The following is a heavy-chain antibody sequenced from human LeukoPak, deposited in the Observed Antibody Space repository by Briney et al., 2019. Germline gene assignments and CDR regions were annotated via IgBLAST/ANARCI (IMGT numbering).Heavy chain of an antibody. D-gene: IGHD4-17*01. V-gene: IGHV3-23*01. CDR1: GFTFSSYA. CDR2: ISGSGGST. CDR3: AIASTYGDYYYFDY. J-gene: IGHJ4*02. Sequence: PGGSLRLSCAAAGFTFSSYAMSWVRQAPGKGLEWVSAISGSGGSTYYADSVKGRFTISRDNSKNTLYLQMNSLRAEDTAVYYCAIASTYGDYYYFDYWGQGTLVTVSS.